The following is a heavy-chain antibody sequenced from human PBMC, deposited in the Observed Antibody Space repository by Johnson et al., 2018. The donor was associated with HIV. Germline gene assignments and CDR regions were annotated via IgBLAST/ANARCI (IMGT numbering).Heavy chain of an antibody. V-gene: IGHV3-30*04. CDR2: ISYDGTDK. Sequence: GFTFSNYAMHWVRQAPGRGLEWVAVISYDGTDKYYADSVRGRFTISRDNAKNSLFLQMNSLRAEDTALYYCARDSFIAVTLSDAFDIWGQGTMVTVSS. CDR1: GFTFSNYA. D-gene: IGHD6-19*01. CDR3: ARDSFIAVTLSDAFDI. J-gene: IGHJ3*02.